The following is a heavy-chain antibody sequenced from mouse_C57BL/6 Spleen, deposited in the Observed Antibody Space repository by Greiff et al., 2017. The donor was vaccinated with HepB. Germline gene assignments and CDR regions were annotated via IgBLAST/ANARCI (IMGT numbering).Heavy chain of an antibody. J-gene: IGHJ1*03. CDR1: GYSFTGYY. D-gene: IGHD2-4*01. CDR3: ARNDYDELLGV. Sequence: VQLQQSGPELVKPGASVKISCKASGYSFTGYYMNWVKQSPEKSLEWIGEINPSTGGTTYNQKFKANATLTVDKSSSTAYMQLKSLTSEDSAVYYCARNDYDELLGVWGTGTTVTVSS. V-gene: IGHV1-42*01. CDR2: INPSTGGT.